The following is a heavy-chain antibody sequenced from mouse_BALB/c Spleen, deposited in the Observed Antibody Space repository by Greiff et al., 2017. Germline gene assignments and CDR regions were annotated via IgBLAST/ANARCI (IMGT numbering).Heavy chain of an antibody. D-gene: IGHD2-1*01. CDR3: ARERNGNYGGYFDY. V-gene: IGHV1-82*01. Sequence: QVQLQQSGPELVKPGASVKISCKASGYAFSSSWMNWVKQRPGQGLEWIGRIYPGDGDTNYNGKFKGKATLTADKSSSTAYMQLSSLTSVDSAVYFCARERNGNYGGYFDYWGQGTTLTVSS. CDR1: GYAFSSSW. J-gene: IGHJ2*01. CDR2: IYPGDGDT.